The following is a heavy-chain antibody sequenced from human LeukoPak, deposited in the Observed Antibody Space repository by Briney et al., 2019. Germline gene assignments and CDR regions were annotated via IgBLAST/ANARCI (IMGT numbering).Heavy chain of an antibody. CDR2: ISGSGGST. Sequence: GGSLRLSCAASGFTFSSYAMSWVRQAPGKGLEWVSAISGSGGSTYYADSVKGRFTISRDNSKNTLYLQMNSLRAEDTAVYYCARPYSSGWYPDWYFDLWGRGTLVTVSS. J-gene: IGHJ2*01. D-gene: IGHD6-19*01. CDR3: ARPYSSGWYPDWYFDL. V-gene: IGHV3-23*01. CDR1: GFTFSSYA.